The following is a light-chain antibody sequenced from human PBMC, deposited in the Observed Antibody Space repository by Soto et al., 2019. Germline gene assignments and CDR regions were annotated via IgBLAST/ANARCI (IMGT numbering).Light chain of an antibody. Sequence: QSALTQPASVSGSPGQSITISCTGTSSDVGGYNYVSWYQQHPGKAPKLMIYDVSNRPSGVSNRFSGSKSGNTASLTIAGLQAGDEADYYGSSYTSSSTLGVFGTGTKVTVL. CDR1: SSDVGGYNY. CDR3: SSYTSSSTLGV. CDR2: DVS. J-gene: IGLJ1*01. V-gene: IGLV2-14*01.